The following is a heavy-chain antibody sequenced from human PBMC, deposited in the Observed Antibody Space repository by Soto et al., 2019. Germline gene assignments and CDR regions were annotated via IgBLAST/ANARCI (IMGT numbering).Heavy chain of an antibody. J-gene: IGHJ3*02. CDR3: ARGRGGTYDAFDI. CDR2: IFYSGTT. V-gene: IGHV4-59*01. CDR1: CGSLSSYF. Sequence: SGTLSLTCSVPCGSLSSYFWSWIRQPPGKGLEWIGYIFYSGTTNYNPSLKSRVTISIDTSRNRFALKLNSVTAADTAVYYCARGRGGTYDAFDIWGQGTMVT. D-gene: IGHD1-26*01.